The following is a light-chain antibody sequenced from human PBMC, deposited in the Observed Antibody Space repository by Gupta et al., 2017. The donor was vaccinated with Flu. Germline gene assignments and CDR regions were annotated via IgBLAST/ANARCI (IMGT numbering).Light chain of an antibody. Sequence: DIQLTQSASCLSASVGDRITITCPASQYIRHYLHWYHQKPGKAPTVLIYAASTLEPGAPTRFRGSGSGTEFRFTIDSLQPEDFATYYCQQYSDLPVTFGGGTRVETK. CDR2: AAS. CDR1: QYIRHY. J-gene: IGKJ4*01. CDR3: QQYSDLPVT. V-gene: IGKV1-33*01.